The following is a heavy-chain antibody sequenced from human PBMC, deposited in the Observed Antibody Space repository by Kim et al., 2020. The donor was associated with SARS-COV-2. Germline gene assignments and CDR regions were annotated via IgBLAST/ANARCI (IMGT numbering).Heavy chain of an antibody. Sequence: GGSLRLSCLASGFTFSSYAMSWIRQAPGKGPEWVAVTSSDGSIIYYADSVKGRFTISRAKSRNTLYLDMDSLSAQDTAIYYCAREGYASGTMGDFDYWG. D-gene: IGHD3-10*01. CDR2: TSSDGSII. CDR1: GFTFSSYA. CDR3: AREGYASGTMGDFDY. V-gene: IGHV3-30*04. J-gene: IGHJ4*01.